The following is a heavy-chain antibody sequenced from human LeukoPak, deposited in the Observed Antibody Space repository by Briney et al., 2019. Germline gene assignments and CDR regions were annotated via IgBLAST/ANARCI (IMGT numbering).Heavy chain of an antibody. CDR3: ARDRTLDY. J-gene: IGHJ4*02. Sequence: SGGSLRLYCAASGFTFSSYAMHWVRQAPGKGLEWVAVMSFDGRNRYYADSVKGRFTISRDNSKNTLYLQMNSLRAEDTAVYYCARDRTLDYWGQGTLVTVSS. CDR1: GFTFSSYA. D-gene: IGHD1-7*01. V-gene: IGHV3-30*04. CDR2: MSFDGRNR.